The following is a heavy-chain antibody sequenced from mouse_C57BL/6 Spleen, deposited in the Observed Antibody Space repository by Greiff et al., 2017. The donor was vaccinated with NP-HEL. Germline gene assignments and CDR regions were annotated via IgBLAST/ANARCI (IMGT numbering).Heavy chain of an antibody. Sequence: QVQLKQSGPELVKPGASVKISCKASGYAFSSSWMNWVKQRPGKGLEWIGRLYPGDGDTNYNGKFKGKATLTADKSSSTAYMQLSSLTSEDSAVYFCARPYYGSSPAWFAYWGQGTLVTVSA. D-gene: IGHD1-1*01. CDR1: GYAFSSSW. CDR2: LYPGDGDT. V-gene: IGHV1-82*01. CDR3: ARPYYGSSPAWFAY. J-gene: IGHJ3*01.